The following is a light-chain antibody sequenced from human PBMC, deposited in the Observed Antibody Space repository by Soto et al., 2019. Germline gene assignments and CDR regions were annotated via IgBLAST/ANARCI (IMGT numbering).Light chain of an antibody. CDR3: CSYTSTTTRR. Sequence: QSALTQPASVSGSPGQSITISCTGTSSDIGGYNYVSWYQQHPDKAPKLMIYEVSKRPSGVSNRFSASKSGNTASLTISGLQAEDEADYYCCSYTSTTTRRFGGGTKLTVL. CDR2: EVS. CDR1: SSDIGGYNY. J-gene: IGLJ3*02. V-gene: IGLV2-14*01.